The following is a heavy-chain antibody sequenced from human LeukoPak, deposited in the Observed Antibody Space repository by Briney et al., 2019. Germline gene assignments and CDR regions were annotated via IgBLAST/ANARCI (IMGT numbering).Heavy chain of an antibody. V-gene: IGHV3-33*08. Sequence: GGSLRLSCATSGFSPNWMTWIRQAPGKGLEWVAVIWYDGSNKYYADSVKGRFTISRDNSKNTLYLQMNSLRAEDTAVYYCARGVYCSSTSCYGALDYWGQGTLVTVSS. D-gene: IGHD2-2*01. J-gene: IGHJ4*02. CDR3: ARGVYCSSTSCYGALDY. CDR2: IWYDGSNK. CDR1: GFSPNW.